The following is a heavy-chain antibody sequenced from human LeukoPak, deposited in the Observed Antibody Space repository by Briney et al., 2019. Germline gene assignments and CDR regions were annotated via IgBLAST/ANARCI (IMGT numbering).Heavy chain of an antibody. CDR1: GFTFSSYW. Sequence: GGSLRLSCAASGFTFSSYWMSWVRQAPGKGLEWVANIKQDGSEEYYVDSVKGRFTISRDNAKNSLYLQMNSLRAEDTAVYYCARDRGYSSGWGLDAFDIWGQGTIVTVSS. CDR3: ARDRGYSSGWGLDAFDI. CDR2: IKQDGSEE. D-gene: IGHD6-19*01. J-gene: IGHJ3*02. V-gene: IGHV3-7*03.